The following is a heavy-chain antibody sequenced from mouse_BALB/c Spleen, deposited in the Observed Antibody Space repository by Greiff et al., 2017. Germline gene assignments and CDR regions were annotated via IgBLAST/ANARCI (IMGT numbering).Heavy chain of an antibody. J-gene: IGHJ2*01. D-gene: IGHD2-1*01. CDR2: IWSGGST. Sequence: QVQLKESGPGLVQPSQSLSITCTVSGFSLTSYGVHWVRQSPGKGLEWLGVIWSGGSTDYNAAFISRLSISKDNSKSQVFFKMNSLQADDTAIYYCARNGANGNHFDYWGQGTTLTVSS. CDR3: ARNGANGNHFDY. CDR1: GFSLTSYG. V-gene: IGHV2-2*01.